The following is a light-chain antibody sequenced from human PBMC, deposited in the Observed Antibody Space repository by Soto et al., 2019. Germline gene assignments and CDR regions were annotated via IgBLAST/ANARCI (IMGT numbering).Light chain of an antibody. V-gene: IGKV3-11*01. CDR2: DAS. J-gene: IGKJ2*01. CDR1: QSVSGY. Sequence: EIVLTQSPATLSLSPGERATLSCRASQSVSGYLAWYQQKPGQAPRLLIYDASNRATGILARLSGSGSGTDFTLTILSLQPDDFATYYCQNYNTFSFYTFGQGTKVDIK. CDR3: QNYNTFSFYT.